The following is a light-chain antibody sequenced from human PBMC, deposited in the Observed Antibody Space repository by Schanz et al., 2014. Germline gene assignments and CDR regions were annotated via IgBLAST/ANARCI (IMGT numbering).Light chain of an antibody. Sequence: DIQMTQSPSSVSASVGDRVTITCRASQVIGNWLAWYQQKPGKPPKLLIYAASTLQSGVPSRFSGSGSGTDFTLTINSLQPEDFATYYCQQAHRFPFTFGPGTKVDIK. V-gene: IGKV1-12*01. CDR1: QVIGNW. J-gene: IGKJ3*01. CDR2: AAS. CDR3: QQAHRFPFT.